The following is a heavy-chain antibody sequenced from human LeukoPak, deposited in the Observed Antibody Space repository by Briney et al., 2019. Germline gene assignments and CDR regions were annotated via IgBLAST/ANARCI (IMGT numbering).Heavy chain of an antibody. J-gene: IGHJ4*02. CDR2: IIPIFGTA. D-gene: IGHD4-17*01. Sequence: ASVKVSCKASGGTFSSYAISWVRQAPGQGLEWMGGIIPIFGTANYAQKFQGRVTITTDESTSTAYMELSSLRSEDTAVYYCATAYGAYGDYEYWGQGTLVTVSS. CDR1: GGTFSSYA. V-gene: IGHV1-69*05. CDR3: ATAYGAYGDYEY.